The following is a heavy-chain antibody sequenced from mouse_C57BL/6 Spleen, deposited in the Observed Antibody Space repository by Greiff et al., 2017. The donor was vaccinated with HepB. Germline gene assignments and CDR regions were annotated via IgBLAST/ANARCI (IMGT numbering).Heavy chain of an antibody. Sequence: QVHVKQPGAELVRPGSSVKLSCKASGYTFTSYWMHWVKQRPIQGLEWIGNIDPSDSETHYNQKFKDKATLTVDKSSSTAYMQLSSLTSEDSAVYYCAREGPTGRFAYWGQGTLVTVSA. CDR2: IDPSDSET. J-gene: IGHJ3*01. CDR1: GYTFTSYW. D-gene: IGHD4-1*01. V-gene: IGHV1-52*01. CDR3: AREGPTGRFAY.